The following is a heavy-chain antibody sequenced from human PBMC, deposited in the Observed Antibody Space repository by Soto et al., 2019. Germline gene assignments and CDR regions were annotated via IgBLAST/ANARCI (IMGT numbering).Heavy chain of an antibody. V-gene: IGHV3-23*01. CDR2: ISGSGGST. D-gene: IGHD3-10*01. CDR1: GFPFSSYA. Sequence: EVQLLESGGGLVQPGGSLGLSCAASGFPFSSYAMTWVRQAPGKGLEWVSLISGSGGSTYYADSVKGRFTISRDNSRDTLYLQTNSLRAEDTAVYYCAKVHGSGSYNNFPDYWGQGTLVTVSS. J-gene: IGHJ4*02. CDR3: AKVHGSGSYNNFPDY.